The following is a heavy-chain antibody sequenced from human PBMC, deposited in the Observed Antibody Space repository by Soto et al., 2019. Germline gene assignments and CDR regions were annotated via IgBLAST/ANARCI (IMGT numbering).Heavy chain of an antibody. V-gene: IGHV1-18*01. Sequence: QVQLLQSGGEVKKTGASVKVSCRASGYRFSTYAISWVRQAPGHGLEWVGWINPDSGNTIYAQSFQGRVTMTTDTSTNTVYMELRSLRSNDTAIYFCARDGSSGYYDDYYYGMDVWGQGTTVSVSS. CDR3: ARDGSSGYYDDYYYGMDV. J-gene: IGHJ6*02. CDR2: INPDSGNT. D-gene: IGHD3-22*01. CDR1: GYRFSTYA.